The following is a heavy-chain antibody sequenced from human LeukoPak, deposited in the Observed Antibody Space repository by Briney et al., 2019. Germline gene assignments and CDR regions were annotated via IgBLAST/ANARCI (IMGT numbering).Heavy chain of an antibody. V-gene: IGHV4-34*01. Sequence: SETLSLTCAVYGESFSAYFWNWIRQAPGKPLEYIGEINHRGSSHYNPSPKTRVTLSVDTSKKQFSLKLTSVTAADTAVYFCARGSSFDGYCSAGACDAGYYDSWGQGTPVTVSS. CDR1: GESFSAYF. CDR3: ARGSSFDGYCSAGACDAGYYDS. J-gene: IGHJ4*02. CDR2: INHRGSS. D-gene: IGHD2-15*01.